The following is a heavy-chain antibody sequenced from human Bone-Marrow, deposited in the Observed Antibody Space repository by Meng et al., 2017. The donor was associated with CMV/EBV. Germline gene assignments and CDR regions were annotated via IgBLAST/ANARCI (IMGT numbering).Heavy chain of an antibody. V-gene: IGHV3-21*01. D-gene: IGHD5-18*01. CDR2: ISSNSSYI. CDR1: GFTFSSYS. Sequence: GESLKISCAASGFTFSSYSMNWVRQAPGKGLEWVSSISSNSSYIYYADSVKGRFTISRDNAKNSLYLQMNSLRAEDTALYFCARGNSYAHIFDYWGQATLVTVSS. CDR3: ARGNSYAHIFDY. J-gene: IGHJ4*02.